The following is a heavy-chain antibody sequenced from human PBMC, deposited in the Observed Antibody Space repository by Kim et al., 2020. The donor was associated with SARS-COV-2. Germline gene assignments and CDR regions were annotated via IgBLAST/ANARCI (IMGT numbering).Heavy chain of an antibody. CDR1: GGSISSSSYY. CDR3: ARLGALLRYFDWLLSPGYFDL. V-gene: IGHV4-39*01. J-gene: IGHJ2*01. Sequence: SETLSLTCTVSGGSISSSSYYWGWIRQPPGKGLEWIGSIYYSGSTYYNPSLKSRVTISVDTSKNQFSLKLSSVTAADTAVYYCARLGALLRYFDWLLSPGYFDLWGRGTLVTVSS. D-gene: IGHD3-9*01. CDR2: IYYSGST.